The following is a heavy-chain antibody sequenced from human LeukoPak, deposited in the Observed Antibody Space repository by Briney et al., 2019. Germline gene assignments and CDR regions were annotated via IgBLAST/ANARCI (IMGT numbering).Heavy chain of an antibody. CDR1: GGSISSGSYY. CDR2: IYSSGST. J-gene: IGHJ6*03. CDR3: ARDGAVVPAAPYYYYYMDV. Sequence: SETLFLTRTVSGGSISSGSYYWSWIRQPAGKGLEWIGRIYSSGSTNYNPSLKSRVTISVDTSKNQFSLKLSSVTAADTAVYYCARDGAVVPAAPYYYYYMDVWGKGTTVTVSS. D-gene: IGHD2-2*01. V-gene: IGHV4-61*02.